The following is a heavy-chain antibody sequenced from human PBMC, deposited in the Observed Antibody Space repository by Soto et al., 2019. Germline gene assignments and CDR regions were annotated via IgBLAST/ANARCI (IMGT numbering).Heavy chain of an antibody. J-gene: IGHJ4*02. CDR1: GFNFDDYA. CDR3: AKDRRYYGSGSELDS. D-gene: IGHD3-10*01. V-gene: IGHV3-9*01. CDR2: ISWNSGSI. Sequence: DVQLVESGGGLVQPGRSLRLSCAASGFNFDDYAMHWVRQAPGKGLEWVSSISWNSGSIDYADSVKGRFTFSRDNAKNSLYLQMNSLRAEDTALYYCAKDRRYYGSGSELDSWGQGTLVTVSS.